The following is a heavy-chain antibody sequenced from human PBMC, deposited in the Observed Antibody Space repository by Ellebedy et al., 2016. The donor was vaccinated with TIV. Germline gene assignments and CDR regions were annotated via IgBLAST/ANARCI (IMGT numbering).Heavy chain of an antibody. V-gene: IGHV3-9*01. CDR3: AKGGYTDYFYWHLDF. J-gene: IGHJ2*01. CDR1: GFTFDDYA. D-gene: IGHD6-25*01. CDR2: ISWNSNAR. Sequence: SLKISCAASGFTFDDYAMHWVRQAPGKGLEWVSGISWNSNARRYADSVKGLFTISRDNAKKSLYLQMDNLRPEDTGLYFCAKGGYTDYFYWHLDFWGRGTLLSVVS.